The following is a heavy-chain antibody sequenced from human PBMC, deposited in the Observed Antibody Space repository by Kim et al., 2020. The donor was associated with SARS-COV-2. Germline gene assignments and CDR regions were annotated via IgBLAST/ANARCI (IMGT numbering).Heavy chain of an antibody. Sequence: GGSLRLSCAASGFTFSSYEMNWVRQAPGKGLEWVSYISSCGSTIYYADSVKGRFTISRDNAKNSLYLQMNSLRAEDTAVYYCARDLSMVRGVNVDYWGQGTLVTVSS. V-gene: IGHV3-48*03. CDR1: GFTFSSYE. CDR3: ARDLSMVRGVNVDY. J-gene: IGHJ4*02. D-gene: IGHD3-10*01. CDR2: ISSCGSTI.